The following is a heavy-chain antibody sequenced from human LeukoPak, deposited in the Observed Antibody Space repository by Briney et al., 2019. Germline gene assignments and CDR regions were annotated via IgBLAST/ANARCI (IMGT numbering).Heavy chain of an antibody. J-gene: IGHJ4*02. Sequence: GWSLRLSCVASGFKFSDHGMDWVRQAPGKGLDGVAVIAADGGVKQYADSVNGRFTLSRDNSKNTLFVQMDSLSVEDTAVYYCAREATWGQWYFDHWGQGTPVTVSS. V-gene: IGHV3-30*03. CDR2: IAADGGVK. CDR1: GFKFSDHG. CDR3: AREATWGQWYFDH. D-gene: IGHD6-19*01.